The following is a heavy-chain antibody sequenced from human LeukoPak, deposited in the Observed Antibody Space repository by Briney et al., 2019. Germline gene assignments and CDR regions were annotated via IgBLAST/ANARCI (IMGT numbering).Heavy chain of an antibody. Sequence: ASVKVSCKVSGYTLTELSMHWVRQAPGKGLEWMGGFDPEDGETIYAQKFQGRVTMTEDTSTDTAYMELSSLRSEDTAVCYCATTTAEYYYDSSGLKHWGQGTLVTVSS. D-gene: IGHD3-22*01. J-gene: IGHJ4*02. CDR1: GYTLTELS. CDR2: FDPEDGET. V-gene: IGHV1-24*01. CDR3: ATTTAEYYYDSSGLKH.